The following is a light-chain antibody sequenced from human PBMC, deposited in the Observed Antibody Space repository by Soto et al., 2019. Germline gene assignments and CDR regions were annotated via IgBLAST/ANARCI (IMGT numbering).Light chain of an antibody. CDR2: AAS. J-gene: IGKJ1*01. V-gene: IGKV1-9*01. CDR3: QQLNSYPWT. Sequence: DIQLTQSPSFLSASVGDRVTITCRASQGISSYLAWYQQKPGKAPKLLIYAASTLQSGVLSRFSGSGSGTGFTLTISSLQPEDFATYYCQQLNSYPWTFGQGTKVEIK. CDR1: QGISSY.